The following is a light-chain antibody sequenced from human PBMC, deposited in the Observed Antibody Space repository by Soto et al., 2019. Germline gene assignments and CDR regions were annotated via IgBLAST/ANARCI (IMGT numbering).Light chain of an antibody. Sequence: EIVLTQSPATLSLSPGERATLACRASHSISTNLAWYQQKRGQPPRLLIYDASNRATGIPARFSGRGSGTDFTLTISSLEPEEFAVYYCHQRSKWPPLTFGGGNTVEIK. V-gene: IGKV3-11*01. J-gene: IGKJ4*01. CDR3: HQRSKWPPLT. CDR2: DAS. CDR1: HSISTN.